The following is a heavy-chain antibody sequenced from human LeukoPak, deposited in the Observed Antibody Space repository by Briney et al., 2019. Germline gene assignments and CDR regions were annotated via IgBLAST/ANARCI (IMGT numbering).Heavy chain of an antibody. CDR1: DYSFTSYY. Sequence: GESLKISCKGSDYSFTSYYIAWVRQMPGKGLEWMGIIYPRDSHTKYSPSFQGQVTISADKSISTAYLQWTSLKASDTAMYYCARRGPKYCSSTSCYEAGDYWGQGTLVTVSS. CDR2: IYPRDSHT. CDR3: ARRGPKYCSSTSCYEAGDY. V-gene: IGHV5-51*01. D-gene: IGHD2-2*01. J-gene: IGHJ4*02.